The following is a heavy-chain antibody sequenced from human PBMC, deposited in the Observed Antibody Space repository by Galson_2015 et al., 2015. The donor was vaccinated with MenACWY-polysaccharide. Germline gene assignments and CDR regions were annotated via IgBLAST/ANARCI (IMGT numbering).Heavy chain of an antibody. J-gene: IGHJ2*01. CDR3: ARVGGQQLVPFWYFDL. D-gene: IGHD6-13*01. CDR2: ISSSGSTI. V-gene: IGHV3-48*03. CDR1: GFTFSSYE. Sequence: SLRLSCAASGFTFSSYEMNWVRQAPGKGLEWVSYISSSGSTIYYADSVKGRFTISRDNAKNSLYLQMNSLRAEDTAVYYCARVGGQQLVPFWYFDLWGRGTLVTVSS.